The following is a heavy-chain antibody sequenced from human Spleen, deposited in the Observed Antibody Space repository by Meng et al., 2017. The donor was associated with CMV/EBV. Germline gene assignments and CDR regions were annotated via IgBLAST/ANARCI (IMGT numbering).Heavy chain of an antibody. J-gene: IGHJ4*02. Sequence: GESLKISCAASGFTFSSYAMHWVRQAPGKGLEWVAVISYDGSNKYYADSVKGRFTISRDNAKNSLYLQMNILRAEDTAVYYCARDYEPRRDGYYDYWGQGTLVTVSS. CDR2: ISYDGSNK. CDR1: GFTFSSYA. D-gene: IGHD5-24*01. CDR3: ARDYEPRRDGYYDY. V-gene: IGHV3-30-3*01.